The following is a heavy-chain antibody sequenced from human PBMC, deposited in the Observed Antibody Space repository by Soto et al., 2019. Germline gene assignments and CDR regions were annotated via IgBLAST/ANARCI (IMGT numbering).Heavy chain of an antibody. CDR3: AREWLQSHYFDY. CDR2: IYYTGST. CDR1: VGSISSGGYY. D-gene: IGHD5-12*01. J-gene: IGHJ4*02. V-gene: IGHV4-31*03. Sequence: QAQLQESGPGLVKPSQTLSLTCTVSVGSISSGGYYWSWIRQHPGKGLEWIGYIYYTGSTSYNPSLKSRVTIAVGTSKNQCSLKLSSVTAADTAVYYCAREWLQSHYFDYWGQGTLVTVSS.